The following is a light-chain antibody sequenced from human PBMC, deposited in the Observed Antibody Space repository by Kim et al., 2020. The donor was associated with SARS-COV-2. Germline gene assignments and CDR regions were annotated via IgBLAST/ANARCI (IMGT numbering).Light chain of an antibody. V-gene: IGKV1-5*01. CDR2: DAS. CDR1: QSVSSY. CDR3: QQYLTDRT. J-gene: IGKJ1*01. Sequence: DIQMTQSPSTLSASVGDRVTITCRASQSVSSYLAWYQQRPGKAPNLLIYDASRLESGVPSRFSGSGSGTEFTLTISNLQPDDFASYYCQQYLTDRTFGQGTKVDIK.